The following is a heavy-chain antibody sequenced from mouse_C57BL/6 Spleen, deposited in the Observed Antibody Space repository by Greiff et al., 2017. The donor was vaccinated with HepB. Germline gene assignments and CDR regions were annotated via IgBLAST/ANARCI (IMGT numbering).Heavy chain of an antibody. CDR2: INPGSGGT. Sequence: VQLQQSGAELVRPGTSVKVSCKASGYAFTNYLIEWVKQRPGQGLEWIGVINPGSGGTNYNEKFKGKATLTADKSSSTAYMQLSSLTSEDSAVYFCASSIYYDYDAWFAYWGQGTLVTVSA. D-gene: IGHD2-4*01. CDR3: ASSIYYDYDAWFAY. V-gene: IGHV1-54*01. CDR1: GYAFTNYL. J-gene: IGHJ3*01.